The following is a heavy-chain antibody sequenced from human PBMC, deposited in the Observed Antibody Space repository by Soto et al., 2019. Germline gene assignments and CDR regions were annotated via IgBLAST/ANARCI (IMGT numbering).Heavy chain of an antibody. J-gene: IGHJ5*02. CDR2: ISSSSSTI. CDR3: AAEATILNWFDP. CDR1: GFTFSSYS. D-gene: IGHD5-12*01. V-gene: IGHV3-48*01. Sequence: EVQLVESGGGLVQPGGSLRLSCAASGFTFSSYSMNWVRQAPGKGLEWVSYISSSSSTIYYADSVKGRFTISRDNAKNSLYLQMNSLRAEDTDVYYCAAEATILNWFDPWGQGTLVTVSS.